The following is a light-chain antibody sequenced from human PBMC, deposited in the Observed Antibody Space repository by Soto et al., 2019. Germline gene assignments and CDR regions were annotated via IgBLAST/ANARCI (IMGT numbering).Light chain of an antibody. CDR3: QQYASAPFS. Sequence: EIVLTQSPGTLSLSPGDRATLSCRASHSINTSFLAWFQQKPGQAPRLLIYAASTRATGIPDRFSGSASETDFTLTINRLEPEDSAVYYCQQYASAPFSLGPGTKLDI. CDR2: AAS. J-gene: IGKJ3*01. V-gene: IGKV3-20*01. CDR1: HSINTSF.